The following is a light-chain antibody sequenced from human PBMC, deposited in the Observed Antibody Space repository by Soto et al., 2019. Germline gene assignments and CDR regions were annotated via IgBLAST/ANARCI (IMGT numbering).Light chain of an antibody. J-gene: IGLJ2*01. CDR2: EVS. Sequence: QSALTQPASVSESPGQSITISCTGTSSDVGVYKYVSWYQQHPGKAPKLMIYEVSHRPSGVSNRFSGSKSGNTASLTFSGLQAEDEADYYCSSYTRSSNVVFGGGTQLTVL. CDR1: SSDVGVYKY. CDR3: SSYTRSSNVV. V-gene: IGLV2-14*01.